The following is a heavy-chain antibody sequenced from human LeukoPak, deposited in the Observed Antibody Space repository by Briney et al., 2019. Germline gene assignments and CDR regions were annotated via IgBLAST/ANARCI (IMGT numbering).Heavy chain of an antibody. V-gene: IGHV3-48*04. CDR3: AELGITMIGGV. CDR1: GFTFSSYS. Sequence: GGSLRLSCAASGFTFSSYSMNWVRQAPEKGLEWVSYISSSGSTIYYADSVKGRFTISRDNAKNSLYLQMNSLRAEDTAVYYCAELGITMIGGVWGKGTTVTISS. J-gene: IGHJ6*04. D-gene: IGHD3-10*02. CDR2: ISSSGSTI.